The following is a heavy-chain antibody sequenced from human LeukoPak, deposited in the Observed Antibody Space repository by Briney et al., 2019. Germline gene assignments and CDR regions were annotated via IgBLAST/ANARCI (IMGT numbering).Heavy chain of an antibody. J-gene: IGHJ4*02. Sequence: PSETLSLTCTVSGGSIRTYYWSWIRQPPGKGLEWIGYSYHSGGTNYNPSLKSRVTISIDASKNQFSLKLSSVTAADTAVYYCARDVSGYYPYFDYWGQGTLVTVSS. V-gene: IGHV4-59*01. D-gene: IGHD3-22*01. CDR1: GGSIRTYY. CDR2: SYHSGGT. CDR3: ARDVSGYYPYFDY.